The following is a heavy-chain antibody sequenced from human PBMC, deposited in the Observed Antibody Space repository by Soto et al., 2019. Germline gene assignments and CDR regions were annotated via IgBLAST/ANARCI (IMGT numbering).Heavy chain of an antibody. Sequence: PGGSLRLSCAASGFTFGYYWMHCVGQAPGKELVWVSRIHSDGSSTTYADSVKGRFTISRDNAKNTLYLQMNSLRAEDTAVYYCARTTHTYYYDSSGYYVRPDAFDIWGQGTMVTVSS. CDR2: IHSDGSST. CDR1: GFTFGYYW. V-gene: IGHV3-74*01. D-gene: IGHD3-22*01. J-gene: IGHJ3*02. CDR3: ARTTHTYYYDSSGYYVRPDAFDI.